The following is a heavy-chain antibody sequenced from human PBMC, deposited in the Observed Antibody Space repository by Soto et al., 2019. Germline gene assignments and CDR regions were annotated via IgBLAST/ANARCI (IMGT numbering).Heavy chain of an antibody. Sequence: PSETLSLTCAVYGGSFSGYYRSWIRQPPGKGLEWIGEISHSGSTNYNPSLKSRVTISVDTSKNQFSLKLSSVTAADTAVYYCARGRRIAARQGWFDPWGQGTLVTVSS. CDR2: ISHSGST. CDR1: GGSFSGYY. J-gene: IGHJ5*02. CDR3: ARGRRIAARQGWFDP. V-gene: IGHV4-34*01. D-gene: IGHD6-6*01.